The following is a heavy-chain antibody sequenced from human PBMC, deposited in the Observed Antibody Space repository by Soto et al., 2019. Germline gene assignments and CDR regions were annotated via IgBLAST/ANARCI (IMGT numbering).Heavy chain of an antibody. CDR1: GYSFTSYW. CDR3: ARHDLDYCSPAAGLFDY. D-gene: IGHD3-10*01. V-gene: IGHV5-51*01. Sequence: PGESLKISCKGSGYSFTSYWIGWVRQMPGKGLEWMGIIYPGDSDTRYSPSFQGQVTISADKSISTAYLQWSSLKASDTAMYYCARHDLDYCSPAAGLFDYWGQRTLVTVSS. J-gene: IGHJ4*02. CDR2: IYPGDSDT.